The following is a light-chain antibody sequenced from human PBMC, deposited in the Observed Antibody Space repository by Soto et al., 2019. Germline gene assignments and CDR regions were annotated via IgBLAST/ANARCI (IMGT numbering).Light chain of an antibody. CDR2: TAS. CDR1: QNIKKY. Sequence: DIQMTQSPASLYASVGDRVTITCRASQNIKKYLNWYQQKPGKAPNLLIYTASSLQVGFPSRFSGSGSGKDFTLTISSLQPEDCATYYCQQSFGTPLTVGGGTKVEIK. V-gene: IGKV1-39*01. CDR3: QQSFGTPLT. J-gene: IGKJ4*01.